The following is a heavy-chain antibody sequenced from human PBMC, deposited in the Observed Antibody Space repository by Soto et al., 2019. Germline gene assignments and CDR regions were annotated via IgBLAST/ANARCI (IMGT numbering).Heavy chain of an antibody. CDR3: ARDRTPIYYYDSSGYQLALDY. CDR2: ISSSSSYI. Sequence: GGSLRLSCAASGFTFSSYSMNWVRQAPGKGLEWVSSISSSSSYIYYADSVKGRFTISRDNAKNSLYLQMNSLRAEDTAVYYCARDRTPIYYYDSSGYQLALDYWGQGTLVTVSS. J-gene: IGHJ4*02. V-gene: IGHV3-21*01. D-gene: IGHD3-22*01. CDR1: GFTFSSYS.